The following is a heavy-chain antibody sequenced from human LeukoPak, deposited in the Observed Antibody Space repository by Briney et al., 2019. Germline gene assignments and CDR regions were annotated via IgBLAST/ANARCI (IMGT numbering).Heavy chain of an antibody. Sequence: SETLSLTCAVYGGSFSGYYWSWIRQPPGKGLEWIGEINHSGSTNYNPSLKSRVTISVDTSKNQFSLKLSSVTAADTAMYYCARGPLLWFGELKFDYWGQGTLVTVSS. D-gene: IGHD3-10*01. CDR3: ARGPLLWFGELKFDY. CDR2: INHSGST. CDR1: GGSFSGYY. V-gene: IGHV4-34*01. J-gene: IGHJ4*02.